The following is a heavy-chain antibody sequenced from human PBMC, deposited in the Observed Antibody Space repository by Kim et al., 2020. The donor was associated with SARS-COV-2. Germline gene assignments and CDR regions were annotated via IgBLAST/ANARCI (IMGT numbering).Heavy chain of an antibody. J-gene: IGHJ4*02. V-gene: IGHV1-8*01. CDR2: NT. D-gene: IGHD5-18*01. Sequence: NTGYAQQFQGRVTMTRNTSISTAYMELSSLRSEDTAVYYCARGRGYSYGYWGQGTLVTVSS. CDR3: ARGRGYSYGY.